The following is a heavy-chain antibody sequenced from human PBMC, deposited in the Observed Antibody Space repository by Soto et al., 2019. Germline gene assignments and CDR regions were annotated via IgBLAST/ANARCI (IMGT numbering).Heavy chain of an antibody. D-gene: IGHD3-22*01. CDR2: INAGNGNT. CDR1: GYTFTSYA. Sequence: GASVKVSCKASGYTFTSYAMHWVRQAPGQRLEWMGWINAGNGNTKYSRKFQGRVTITRYTSASTAYMELSSLRSEDTAVYYCARAPPFEEYYYDSSGYLGAFEIWGQGTMVTVSS. V-gene: IGHV1-3*01. CDR3: ARAPPFEEYYYDSSGYLGAFEI. J-gene: IGHJ3*02.